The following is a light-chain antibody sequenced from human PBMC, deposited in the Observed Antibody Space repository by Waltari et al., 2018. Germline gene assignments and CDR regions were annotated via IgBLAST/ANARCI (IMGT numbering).Light chain of an antibody. V-gene: IGKV4-1*01. Sequence: DIVMTQSADSLAVSLGERATINCKSSQRVLYSSNNKYYLAWYQQKPGQPPKLLSSWASTRESGVPDRFTGSGSGTDFTLTISSLQAEDVAVYYCQQYYSIPLTFGGGTTVEIK. J-gene: IGKJ4*01. CDR1: QRVLYSSNNKYY. CDR2: WAS. CDR3: QQYYSIPLT.